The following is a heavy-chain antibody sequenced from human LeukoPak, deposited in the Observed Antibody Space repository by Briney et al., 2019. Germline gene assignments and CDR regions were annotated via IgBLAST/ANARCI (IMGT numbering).Heavy chain of an antibody. CDR2: IYSGGSS. V-gene: IGHV3-53*01. CDR1: ELTFSSYA. Sequence: GGSLRLSCAASELTFSSYAMSWVRQAPGKGLEWVSVIYSGGSSYYADSVKGRFTISRDISKNTLYLQINSLRAEDTALYYCARGGWGTYDPGNLDFWGQGTLVTVSS. J-gene: IGHJ4*02. CDR3: ARGGWGTYDPGNLDF. D-gene: IGHD6-19*01.